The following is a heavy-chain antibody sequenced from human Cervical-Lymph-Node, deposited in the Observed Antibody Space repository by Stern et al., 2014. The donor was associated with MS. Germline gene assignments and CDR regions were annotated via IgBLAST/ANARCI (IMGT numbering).Heavy chain of an antibody. CDR1: GFIFKNAW. D-gene: IGHD1-7*01. CDR2: IKSHADGGTT. V-gene: IGHV3-15*01. Sequence: EVHLVESGGGLVKPGESLRISCAASGFIFKNAWMNWIRQAPGKGLEWVGRIKSHADGGTTDYAPPMKGRFTISRDDSKSMLYLQINGLKSDDSAVYYCSTGTSPIDYWGQGTQVTVAS. J-gene: IGHJ4*02. CDR3: STGTSPIDY.